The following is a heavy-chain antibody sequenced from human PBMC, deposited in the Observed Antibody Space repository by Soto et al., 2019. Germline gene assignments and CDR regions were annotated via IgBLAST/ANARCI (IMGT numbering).Heavy chain of an antibody. CDR3: ARGLSTPSAAGV. J-gene: IGHJ4*02. Sequence: QLQLQESGPGLVKPSETLSLTCAVSGGSVSSGGNYWGWIRQSPGKGLEWIGSVQDTGTTLYNPSHTSRVTISVDSSKHQSSLNVNSVTAADTAVYYCARGLSTPSAAGVWGQGTLVTVSS. V-gene: IGHV4-39*01. CDR1: GGSVSSGGNY. D-gene: IGHD3-10*01. CDR2: VQDTGTT.